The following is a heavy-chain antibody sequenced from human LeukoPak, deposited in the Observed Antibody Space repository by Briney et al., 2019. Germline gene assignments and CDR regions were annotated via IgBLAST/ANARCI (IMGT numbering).Heavy chain of an antibody. Sequence: ASVKVSCKASGYTFTGYYMHRVRQAPGQGLEWMGWISAYNGNTNYAQKLQGRVTMTTDTSTSTAYMELRSLRSDDTAVYYCARGAPFDYWGQGTLVTVSS. CDR3: ARGAPFDY. CDR2: ISAYNGNT. J-gene: IGHJ4*02. CDR1: GYTFTGYY. V-gene: IGHV1-18*04.